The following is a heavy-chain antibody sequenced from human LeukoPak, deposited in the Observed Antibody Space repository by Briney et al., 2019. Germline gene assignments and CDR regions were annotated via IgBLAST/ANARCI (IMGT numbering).Heavy chain of an antibody. V-gene: IGHV5-51*01. CDR3: TRAYDFWNGPQDY. CDR1: GYSFTSYW. Sequence: PGESLKISCKGSGYSFTSYWIAWVRQMPGKGLECMGIIYPDDSDTRYSPSFQGQVTISADKSITTAYLQWSSLKASDTAIYYCTRAYDFWNGPQDYWGQGTLVTVSS. CDR2: IYPDDSDT. D-gene: IGHD3/OR15-3a*01. J-gene: IGHJ4*02.